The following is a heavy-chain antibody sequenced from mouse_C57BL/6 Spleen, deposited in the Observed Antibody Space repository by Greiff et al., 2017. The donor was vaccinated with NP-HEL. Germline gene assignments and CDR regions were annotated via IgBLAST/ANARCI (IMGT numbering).Heavy chain of an antibody. CDR1: GYTFTSYW. V-gene: IGHV1-52*01. CDR2: IDPSDSET. Sequence: QVQLQQPGAELVRPGSSVKLSCKASGYTFTSYWMHWVKQRPIQGLEWIGNIDPSDSETHYNQKFKDKATLTVDKSSSTAYMQLSSLTSEDSAVYYCAREDYGSLSVWGTGTTVTVSS. CDR3: AREDYGSLSV. D-gene: IGHD1-1*01. J-gene: IGHJ1*03.